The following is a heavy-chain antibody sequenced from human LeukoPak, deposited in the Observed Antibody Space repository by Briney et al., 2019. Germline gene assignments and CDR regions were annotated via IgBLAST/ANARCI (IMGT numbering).Heavy chain of an antibody. V-gene: IGHV3-21*01. CDR2: IGGSSTSL. CDR1: GFTFSTYA. D-gene: IGHD1-26*01. J-gene: IGHJ3*02. Sequence: GGSLRLSCAASGFTFSTYAMNWVRQAPGEGLGWVSSIGGSSTSLYYADSLKGRFTISRDNAKNSLYLQLNSLRAEDTAVYYCARESGGDLGEAFDIWGQGTMVTVSS. CDR3: ARESGGDLGEAFDI.